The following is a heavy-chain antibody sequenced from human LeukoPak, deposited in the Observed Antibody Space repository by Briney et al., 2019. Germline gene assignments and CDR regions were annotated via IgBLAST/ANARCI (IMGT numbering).Heavy chain of an antibody. D-gene: IGHD3-10*01. CDR1: GGSFSSYD. J-gene: IGHJ5*02. CDR2: INYSGST. Sequence: PSETLSLTCTASGGSFSSYDRSWIRQPPGKGLEWIGYINYSGSTNYNPSLKGRVTISVYTSKNQFSLKLNSVTAADTAVYYCARGGYYGSGNDFRFDPWGQGTLVTVSS. V-gene: IGHV4-59*01. CDR3: ARGGYYGSGNDFRFDP.